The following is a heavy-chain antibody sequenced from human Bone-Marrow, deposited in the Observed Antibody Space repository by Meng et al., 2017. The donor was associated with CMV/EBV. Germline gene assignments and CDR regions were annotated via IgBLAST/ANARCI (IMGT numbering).Heavy chain of an antibody. J-gene: IGHJ6*02. D-gene: IGHD2-2*02. CDR1: VGTFSSYA. Sequence: SVNVSCKASVGTFSSYAISGVRQAPGQGLEWMGGIIPILGIANYAQKFQGRVTITADKSTSTAYMAMSSVRSEDTAVYYCARPGKGYCSSNSCYTYAYYYYYGMDVWGQGTTVTVSS. CDR2: IIPILGIA. CDR3: ARPGKGYCSSNSCYTYAYYYYYGMDV. V-gene: IGHV1-69*10.